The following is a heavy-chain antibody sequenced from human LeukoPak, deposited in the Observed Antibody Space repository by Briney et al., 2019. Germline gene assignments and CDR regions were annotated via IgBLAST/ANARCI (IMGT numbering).Heavy chain of an antibody. CDR3: ARGRDIVLMVYDY. V-gene: IGHV4-59*12. J-gene: IGHJ4*02. D-gene: IGHD2-8*01. CDR1: GGSISSYY. CDR2: IYYSGST. Sequence: SETLSLTCTVSGGSISSYYWSWIRQPPGKGLEWIGYIYYSGSTTYNPSLKSRVTISVDTSKNQFSLKLSSVTAADTAVYYCARGRDIVLMVYDYWGQGTLVTVSS.